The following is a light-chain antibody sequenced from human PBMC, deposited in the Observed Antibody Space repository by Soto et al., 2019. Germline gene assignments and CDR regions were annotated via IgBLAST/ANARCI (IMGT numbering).Light chain of an antibody. CDR3: QQYNDWPT. J-gene: IGKJ1*01. Sequence: EILMTQSPSTLSVSLGERATLSCRASQSVSTNLAWYQLKPGQAPRLLIYGASTRATGIPARLSGSGSGTEFTLTISSLQSEDFAVYYCQQYNDWPTCGQGTKVDIK. CDR1: QSVSTN. V-gene: IGKV3-15*01. CDR2: GAS.